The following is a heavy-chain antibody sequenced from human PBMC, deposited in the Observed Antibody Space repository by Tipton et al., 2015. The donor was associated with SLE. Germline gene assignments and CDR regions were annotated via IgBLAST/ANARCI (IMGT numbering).Heavy chain of an antibody. CDR2: IHHRGNT. D-gene: IGHD3-22*01. CDR1: GGSFSAYF. J-gene: IGHJ4*02. Sequence: TLSLTCAVYGGSFSAYFWSWIRQSPGQGLEWIGEIHHRGNTNYNPSLKSRVTMSVDTSKNQFSLKLSSMTVADTAVYYCAGSPDSGGYPIFDYWGQGSLVTVSS. V-gene: IGHV4-34*01. CDR3: AGSPDSGGYPIFDY.